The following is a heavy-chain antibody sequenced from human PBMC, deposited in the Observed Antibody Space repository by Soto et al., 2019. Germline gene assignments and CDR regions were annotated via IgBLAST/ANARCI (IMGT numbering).Heavy chain of an antibody. CDR1: GFTFSSYA. V-gene: IGHV3-30-3*01. CDR3: AREQSIAALLDY. D-gene: IGHD6-6*01. J-gene: IGHJ4*02. CDR2: ISYDGSNK. Sequence: GESLKISCAASGFTFSSYAMHWVRQAPGKGLEWVAVISYDGSNKYYADSVKGRFTISRDNSKNTLYLQMNSLRAEDTAVYYCAREQSIAALLDYWGQGTLVTVSS.